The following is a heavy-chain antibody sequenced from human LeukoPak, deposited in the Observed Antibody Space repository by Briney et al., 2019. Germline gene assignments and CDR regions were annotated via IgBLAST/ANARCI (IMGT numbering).Heavy chain of an antibody. J-gene: IGHJ4*02. D-gene: IGHD2-15*01. V-gene: IGHV4-34*01. CDR2: INHSGST. CDR1: GGSFNGYY. CDR3: ATGDCSGGSCPGASDY. Sequence: SETLSLTCAVYGGSFNGYYWSWIRQPPGKGLEWIGEINHSGSTNYNPSLKSRVTISVDTSKNQFSLKLSSVTAADTAVYYCATGDCSGGSCPGASDYWGQGTLVTVSS.